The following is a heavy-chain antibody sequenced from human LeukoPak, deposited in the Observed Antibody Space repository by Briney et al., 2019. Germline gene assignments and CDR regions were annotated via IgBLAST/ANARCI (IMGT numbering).Heavy chain of an antibody. CDR2: IYYSGST. J-gene: IGHJ3*02. Sequence: SETLSLTCTVSGGSISSYYWSWIRQPPGKGLEWIGYIYYSGSTNYNPSLKSRVIISVDTSKNQFSLKLSSVTAADTAVYYCARGAYGSGWTGGAFDIWGQGTMVTVSS. CDR1: GGSISSYY. D-gene: IGHD6-19*01. CDR3: ARGAYGSGWTGGAFDI. V-gene: IGHV4-59*01.